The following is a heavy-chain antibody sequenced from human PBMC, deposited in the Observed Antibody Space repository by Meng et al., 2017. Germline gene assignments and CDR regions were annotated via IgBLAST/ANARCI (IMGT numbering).Heavy chain of an antibody. D-gene: IGHD6-19*01. V-gene: IGHV3-23*04. J-gene: IGHJ4*02. Sequence: VQRVGSGGGLVQPGGSLRLSCAASGFTFSSYTMSWVRQAPGKGLEWVSAISGSGGSTYYADSVKGRFTISRDNSKNTLYLQMNSLRAEDTAVYYCANKAVAGTSPFDYWGQGTLVTVSS. CDR1: GFTFSSYT. CDR3: ANKAVAGTSPFDY. CDR2: ISGSGGST.